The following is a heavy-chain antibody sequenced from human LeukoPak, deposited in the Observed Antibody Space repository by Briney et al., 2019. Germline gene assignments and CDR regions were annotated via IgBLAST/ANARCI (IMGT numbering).Heavy chain of an antibody. CDR1: GFTFSSYG. D-gene: IGHD6-19*01. CDR3: AKDLKQWLVQLFDY. CDR2: ISYDGSNK. Sequence: PGGSLRLSCAASGFTFSSYGMHWVRQAPGKGLEWVAVISYDGSNKYYADSVKGRFTISRDNSKNTLYLQMNSLRAEDTAVYYCAKDLKQWLVQLFDYWGQGTLVTVSS. V-gene: IGHV3-30*18. J-gene: IGHJ4*02.